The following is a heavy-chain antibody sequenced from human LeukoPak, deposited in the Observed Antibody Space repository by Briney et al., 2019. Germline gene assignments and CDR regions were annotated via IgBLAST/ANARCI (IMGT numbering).Heavy chain of an antibody. D-gene: IGHD1-26*01. CDR1: GFTFSSYA. J-gene: IGHJ4*02. CDR3: AKTPHAGGATTFDY. Sequence: GGSLRLSCAASGFTFSSYAMSWVRQAPGKGLEWVSAISGSGGSTYYADSVKGRFTVSRDNSKNTVYLQMNSLRAKDTAVYYCAKTPHAGGATTFDYWGQGTLVTVSS. V-gene: IGHV3-23*01. CDR2: ISGSGGST.